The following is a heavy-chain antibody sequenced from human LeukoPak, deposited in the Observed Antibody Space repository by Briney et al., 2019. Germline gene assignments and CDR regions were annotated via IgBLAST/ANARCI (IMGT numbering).Heavy chain of an antibody. CDR1: GGSISSTSYF. V-gene: IGHV4-39*01. J-gene: IGHJ3*02. CDR3: ARHRHMARGSGAFGI. D-gene: IGHD3-10*01. CDR2: IYYGGST. Sequence: PSETLSLTCTLSGGSISSTSYFWDWIRQPPGKGLEWIGSIYYGGSTYYNPSLKSRVTMSVDASKNQFSLTLSSVTAADTAVYYCARHRHMARGSGAFGIWGQGTVVTVSS.